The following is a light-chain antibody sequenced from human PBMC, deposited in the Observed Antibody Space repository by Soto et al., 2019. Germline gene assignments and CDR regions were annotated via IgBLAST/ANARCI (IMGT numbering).Light chain of an antibody. V-gene: IGKV3-11*01. CDR2: DTS. J-gene: IGKJ4*01. CDR3: QQRVNWPLT. Sequence: EIVLTQSPAILSLSPGERATLSCRASQSVSSHLAWYQQKPCQAPRLLMYDTSNRATGIPARFSGSGSGTDFTLTISSLEPEDFAVYYCQQRVNWPLTVGGGTKVEIK. CDR1: QSVSSH.